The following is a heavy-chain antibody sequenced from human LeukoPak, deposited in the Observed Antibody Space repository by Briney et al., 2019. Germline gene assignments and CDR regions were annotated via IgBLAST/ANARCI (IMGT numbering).Heavy chain of an antibody. D-gene: IGHD5-24*01. V-gene: IGHV4-30-4*08. Sequence: SETLSLTXTVSGGSISSGDYYWSWIRQPPGTGLEWIGYIYYSGSTYYNPSLKSRVTISVDTSKNQFSLKLSSVTAADTAVYYCARDLREDAFDIWGQGTMVTVSS. J-gene: IGHJ3*02. CDR3: ARDLREDAFDI. CDR2: IYYSGST. CDR1: GGSISSGDYY.